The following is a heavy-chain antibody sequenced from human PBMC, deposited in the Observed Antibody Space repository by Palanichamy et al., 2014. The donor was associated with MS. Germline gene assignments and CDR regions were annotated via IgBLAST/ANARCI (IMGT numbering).Heavy chain of an antibody. V-gene: IGHV1-69*08. Sequence: QVQLVQSGAEVKKPGSSVKVSCKVSGGTFSSYTISWVRQAPGQGLEWMGRIIPILGIANYAQKFQGRVTITADKSTSTAYMELSSLRSEDTAVYYCARDIYSSGWFPRSGYYYMDVWGKGTTVTVSS. CDR3: ARDIYSSGWFPRSGYYYMDV. J-gene: IGHJ6*03. D-gene: IGHD6-19*01. CDR1: GGTFSSYT. CDR2: IIPILGIA.